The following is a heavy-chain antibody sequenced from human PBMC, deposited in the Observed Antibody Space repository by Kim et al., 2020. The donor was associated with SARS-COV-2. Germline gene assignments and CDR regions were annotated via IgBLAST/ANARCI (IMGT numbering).Heavy chain of an antibody. CDR3: AREDPPYYDFWSGYYRL. Sequence: LKSRVTISVDTSKNQFSLKRSSVTAADTAVYYCAREDPPYYDFWSGYYRLWGQGTLVTVSS. V-gene: IGHV4-31*02. J-gene: IGHJ4*02. D-gene: IGHD3-3*01.